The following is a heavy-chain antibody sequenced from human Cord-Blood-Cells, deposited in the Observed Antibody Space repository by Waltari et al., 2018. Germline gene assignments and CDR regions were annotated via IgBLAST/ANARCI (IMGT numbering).Heavy chain of an antibody. D-gene: IGHD1-26*01. V-gene: IGHV3-33*01. CDR3: ARDSGGSYLPYYYYGMDV. CDR2: ILYDGSNK. J-gene: IGHJ6*02. CDR1: GFPFSRYG. Sequence: QVQLVESGGGVVQPGRSLRLSCAASGFPFSRYGTHWVRQASGKGLVWVAVILYDGSNKYYADSVKGRFTISRDNSKNTLYLQMNSLRAEDTAVYYCARDSGGSYLPYYYYGMDVWGQGTTVTVSS.